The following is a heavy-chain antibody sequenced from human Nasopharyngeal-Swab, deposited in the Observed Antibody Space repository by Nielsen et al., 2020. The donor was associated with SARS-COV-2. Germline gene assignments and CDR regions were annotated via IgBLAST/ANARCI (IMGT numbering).Heavy chain of an antibody. CDR2: ISTNGGGA. CDR3: ASGGSGVFGVVIYAFDI. J-gene: IGHJ3*02. Sequence: ASVKVSCKASGYTFISYYIHWVRQAPGEGLEWMGVISTNGGGARYAQKFQGRVTMTSDASTSTVYMELSSLRSEDTAVYYCASGGSGVFGVVIYAFDIWGPGTLVTVSS. D-gene: IGHD3-3*01. V-gene: IGHV1-46*01. CDR1: GYTFISYY.